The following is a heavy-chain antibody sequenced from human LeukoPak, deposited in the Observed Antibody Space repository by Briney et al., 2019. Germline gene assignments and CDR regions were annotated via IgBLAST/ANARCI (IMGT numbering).Heavy chain of an antibody. Sequence: ASVKVSCKASGYTFTSYGISWVRQAPGQGLEWMGWISAYNGNTNYAQKLQGRVTMTTDTSTSTAYMELRSLRSDDTAVCYCARLVSSGWYGGPSDYWGQGTLVTVSS. CDR1: GYTFTSYG. CDR3: ARLVSSGWYGGPSDY. CDR2: ISAYNGNT. D-gene: IGHD6-19*01. V-gene: IGHV1-18*01. J-gene: IGHJ4*02.